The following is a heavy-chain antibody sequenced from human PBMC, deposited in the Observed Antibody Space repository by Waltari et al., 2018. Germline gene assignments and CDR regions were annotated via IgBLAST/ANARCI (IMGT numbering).Heavy chain of an antibody. Sequence: QVQLVESGGGVVQPGRSLRLSCAASGFHFSTYAMHWVRQAPGKGLEWVAVSSDDGSNTYYADSVKGRFSISRDNSKNTLYLQMNSLRAEDTAVYDSSGYPPAWGQGTLVTVSS. CDR3: SGYPPA. J-gene: IGHJ5*02. V-gene: IGHV3-30*03. D-gene: IGHD3-22*01. CDR1: GFHFSTYA. CDR2: SSDDGSNT.